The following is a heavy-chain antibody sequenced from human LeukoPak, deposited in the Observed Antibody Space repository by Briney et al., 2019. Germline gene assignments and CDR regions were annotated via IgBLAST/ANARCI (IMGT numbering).Heavy chain of an antibody. CDR3: AREIVVVPAAWLGLGGAFDI. CDR2: IYTSGST. V-gene: IGHV4-61*02. J-gene: IGHJ3*02. CDR1: GGSISSGSYY. D-gene: IGHD2-2*01. Sequence: SETLSLTCTVSGGSISSGSYYWSWIQQPAGKGLEWIGRIYTSGSTNYNPSLKSRVTISVDTSKNQFSLKLSSVTAADTAVYYCAREIVVVPAAWLGLGGAFDIWGQGTMVTVSS.